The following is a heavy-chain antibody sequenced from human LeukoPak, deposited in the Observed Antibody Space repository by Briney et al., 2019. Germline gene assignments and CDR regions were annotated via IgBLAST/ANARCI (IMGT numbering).Heavy chain of an antibody. J-gene: IGHJ4*02. V-gene: IGHV4-38-2*01. Sequence: SETLSLTCAVSGYSISSGYYRGWIRQPPGKGVGWSGSIYHSGSTYYKPSLKSRVTISVDTSKNQFSLKLSSVTAADTAVYYCARTCIKGLRCPIDDWGQGTLVTVSS. CDR1: GYSISSGYY. D-gene: IGHD5-12*01. CDR3: ARTCIKGLRCPIDD. CDR2: IYHSGST.